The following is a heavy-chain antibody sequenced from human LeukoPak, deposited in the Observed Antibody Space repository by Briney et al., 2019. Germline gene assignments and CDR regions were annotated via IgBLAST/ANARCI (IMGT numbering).Heavy chain of an antibody. CDR2: IYYSGST. CDR1: GGSISSSSYY. D-gene: IGHD3-3*01. V-gene: IGHV4-61*05. J-gene: IGHJ5*02. Sequence: SETLSLTCTVSGGSISSSSYYWGWIRQPPGKGLEWIGYIYYSGSTNYNPSLKSRVTISVDTSKNQFSLKLSSVTAADTAVYYCARVRDFWSGYYWFDPWGQGTLVTVSS. CDR3: ARVRDFWSGYYWFDP.